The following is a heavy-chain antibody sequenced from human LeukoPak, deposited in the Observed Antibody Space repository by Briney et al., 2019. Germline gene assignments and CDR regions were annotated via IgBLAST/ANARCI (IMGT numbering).Heavy chain of an antibody. Sequence: SQTLSLTCTVSGGSISSGSYYWSWIRQPAGKGLEWIGRIYTSGSTNYNPSLKSRVTISVDTSKNQFSLKLSSVTAADTAVYYCARDSGSSGGSWFDPWGQGTLVTVSS. D-gene: IGHD6-13*01. V-gene: IGHV4-61*02. J-gene: IGHJ5*02. CDR2: IYTSGST. CDR1: GGSISSGSYY. CDR3: ARDSGSSGGSWFDP.